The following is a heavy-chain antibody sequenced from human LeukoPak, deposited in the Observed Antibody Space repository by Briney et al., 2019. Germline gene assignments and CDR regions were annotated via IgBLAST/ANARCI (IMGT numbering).Heavy chain of an antibody. D-gene: IGHD5-24*01. CDR1: GFTFSSYA. J-gene: IGHJ4*02. Sequence: GGSLRLSCAASGFTFSSYAMSWVHQALGKGLEWVSAISGSGGSTYYADSVKGRFTISRDNSKNTLYLQMNSLRADDTAVYYCAKDSGDGYTDHALFDYWGQGALVTVSS. CDR2: ISGSGGST. V-gene: IGHV3-23*01. CDR3: AKDSGDGYTDHALFDY.